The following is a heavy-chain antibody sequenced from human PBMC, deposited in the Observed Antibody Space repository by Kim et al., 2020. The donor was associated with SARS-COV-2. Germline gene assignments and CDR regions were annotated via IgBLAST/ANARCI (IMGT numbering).Heavy chain of an antibody. CDR2: INPSGGST. Sequence: ASVKVSCKASGYTFTSYYMHWVRQAPGQGLEWMGIINPSGGSTSYAQKFQGRVTMTRDTSTSTVYMELSSLRSEDTAVYYCARELLGYCSSTSCYFHSGIDYWGQGTLVTVSS. J-gene: IGHJ4*02. D-gene: IGHD2-2*01. CDR3: ARELLGYCSSTSCYFHSGIDY. CDR1: GYTFTSYY. V-gene: IGHV1-46*01.